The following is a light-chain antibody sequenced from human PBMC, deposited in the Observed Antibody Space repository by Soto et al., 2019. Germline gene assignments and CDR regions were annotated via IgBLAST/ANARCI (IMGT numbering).Light chain of an antibody. CDR2: EVS. V-gene: IGLV2-8*01. CDR1: SIDVGGYNY. Sequence: QSVLTQPPSASGSPGQSVTISCTGTSIDVGGYNYVSWYQQHPGKVPKLMIYEVSKRPSGVPDRFSGSKSGNTASLTVSGLQAEDEADYYCSSYAGSNNLVFGGGTKLTVL. J-gene: IGLJ2*01. CDR3: SSYAGSNNLV.